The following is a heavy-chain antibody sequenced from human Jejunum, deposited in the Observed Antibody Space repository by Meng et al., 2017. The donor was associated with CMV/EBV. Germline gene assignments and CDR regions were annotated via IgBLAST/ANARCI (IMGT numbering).Heavy chain of an antibody. CDR2: SYYSGNT. Sequence: GDYYWSWIRQPPGKGPEWIGYSYYSGNTYYNPSLKSRVTISVDTSKNQFSVRLTSVTAADTAVYYCARGAQLLPPPTYYYYGLDVWGQGTTVTVSS. CDR1: GDYY. J-gene: IGHJ6*02. CDR3: ARGAQLLPPPTYYYYGLDV. V-gene: IGHV4-30-4*08. D-gene: IGHD5-18*01.